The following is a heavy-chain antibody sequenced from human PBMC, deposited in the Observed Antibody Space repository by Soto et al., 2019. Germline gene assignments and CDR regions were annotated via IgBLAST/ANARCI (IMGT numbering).Heavy chain of an antibody. CDR3: ARSPAYGDYANLDT. J-gene: IGHJ5*02. V-gene: IGHV4-4*07. CDR1: GDSVSKYY. CDR2: IHSTRSP. D-gene: IGHD4-17*01. Sequence: LSLTCTVSGDSVSKYYWNWIRQPAGKGLEWIGRIHSTRSPNYNPSLKSRVTMSVDTSKNQFSLKLNLTSVTAADTAAYYCARSPAYGDYANLDTWGQGTLVTVSS.